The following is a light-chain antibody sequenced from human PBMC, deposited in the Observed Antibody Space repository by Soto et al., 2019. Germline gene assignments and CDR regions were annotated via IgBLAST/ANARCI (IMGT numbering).Light chain of an antibody. V-gene: IGLV1-44*01. Sequence: QSALTQPPSASATPGQRVTISCSGSNSNIGTNTVNWYQQLPGTAPRLLIYTNNLRPSGVPQRFSGSKTGTSASLAIGGLQSEDGADYYRAAWDDSLGAYVFGTGTKVTVL. J-gene: IGLJ1*01. CDR3: AAWDDSLGAYV. CDR1: NSNIGTNT. CDR2: TNN.